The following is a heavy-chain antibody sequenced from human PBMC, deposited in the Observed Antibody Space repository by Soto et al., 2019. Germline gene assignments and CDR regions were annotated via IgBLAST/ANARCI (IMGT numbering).Heavy chain of an antibody. V-gene: IGHV4-61*01. CDR3: ARYTPHSSSSYYYGMDV. CDR1: GGSVSSGSYY. J-gene: IGHJ6*02. D-gene: IGHD6-6*01. CDR2: IYDSGST. Sequence: QVQLQESGPGLVKPSETLSLTCTVYGGSVSSGSYYWSWIRQPPGKGLEWIGYIYDSGSTNYNPSLTSRVIISLDTSKNQFSLKLSSVTASDTAVYDCARYTPHSSSSYYYGMDVWGRGTTVTVSS.